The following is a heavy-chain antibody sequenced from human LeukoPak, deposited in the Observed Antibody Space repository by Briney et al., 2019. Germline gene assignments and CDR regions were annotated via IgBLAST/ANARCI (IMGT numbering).Heavy chain of an antibody. D-gene: IGHD4-23*01. V-gene: IGHV3-23*01. CDR3: AKDTSTAVVPYYFDY. CDR1: GFNLDSYA. Sequence: GGSLRLSCAASGFNLDSYAISWIHQAPAKGLEWVSAISGSGGSTYYADSVEGRFTISRDNSKNTLYLQMNSLRAEDTAVYYCAKDTSTAVVPYYFDYWGQGTLVTVSS. CDR2: ISGSGGST. J-gene: IGHJ4*02.